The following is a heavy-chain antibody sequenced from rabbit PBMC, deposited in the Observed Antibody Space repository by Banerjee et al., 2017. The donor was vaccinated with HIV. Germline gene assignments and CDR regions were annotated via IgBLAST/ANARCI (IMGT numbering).Heavy chain of an antibody. CDR1: GIDFSSYYY. CDR2: IYGGNGNT. D-gene: IGHD2-1*01. J-gene: IGHJ4*01. V-gene: IGHV1S40*01. CDR3: TRDPSYDEYGDSLYYFDL. Sequence: QSLEESGGDLVKPGESLTLTCTASGIDFSSYYYMCWVRQAPGKGLEWIACIYGGNGNTYYATWAKGRFTISKTSSTTVALQMTSLTAADTATCFCTRDPSYDEYGDSLYYFDLWGPCTLVTVS.